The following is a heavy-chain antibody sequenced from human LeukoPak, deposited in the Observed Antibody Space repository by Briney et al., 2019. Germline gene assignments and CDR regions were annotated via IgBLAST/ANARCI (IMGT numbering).Heavy chain of an antibody. V-gene: IGHV3-7*01. CDR3: AREYSSSWQFYYFDY. Sequence: GGSLRLSCAASGFTFSSYWMSWARQAPGKGLEWVANIKQDGSEKYYVDSVKGRFTISRDNAKNSLYLQMNSLRAEDTAVYYCAREYSSSWQFYYFDYWGQGTLVTVSS. D-gene: IGHD6-13*01. CDR2: IKQDGSEK. CDR1: GFTFSSYW. J-gene: IGHJ4*02.